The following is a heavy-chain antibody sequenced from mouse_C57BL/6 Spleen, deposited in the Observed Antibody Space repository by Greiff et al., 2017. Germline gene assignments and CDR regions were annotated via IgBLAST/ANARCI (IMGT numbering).Heavy chain of an antibody. CDR1: GFTFSSYA. V-gene: IGHV5-4*01. Sequence: EVQGVESGGGLVKPGGSLTLSCAASGFTFSSYAMSWVRQTPEKRLEWVATISDGGSYTYYPANVKGRFTISRDNAKNNLYLQMSNLKSEDTAMYYCARDLTTWCAYWGQGTLVTVAA. CDR3: ARDLTTWCAY. J-gene: IGHJ3*01. D-gene: IGHD2-13*01. CDR2: ISDGGSYT.